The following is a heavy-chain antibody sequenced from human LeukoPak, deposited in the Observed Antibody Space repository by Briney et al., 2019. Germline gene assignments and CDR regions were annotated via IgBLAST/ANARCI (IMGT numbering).Heavy chain of an antibody. CDR3: ETSLGED. CDR2: INPDGSET. J-gene: IGHJ4*02. Sequence: QSGGSLRLSCAASGFPFRSYWMHWVRQAPGKGLVWVSRINPDGSETSYADYVKGRFIISRDNAKNTLYLQMNSLRAEDTAVYYCETSLGEDWGQGTLVTVSS. V-gene: IGHV3-74*01. D-gene: IGHD3-10*01. CDR1: GFPFRSYW.